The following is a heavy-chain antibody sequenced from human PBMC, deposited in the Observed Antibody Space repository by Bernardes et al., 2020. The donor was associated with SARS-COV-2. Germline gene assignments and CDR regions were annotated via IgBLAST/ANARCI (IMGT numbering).Heavy chain of an antibody. Sequence: ASVKVSCKASGYTFTSYGISWVRQAPGQGLEWMGWISAYNGNTNYAQKLQGRVTMTTDTSTSTAYMELRSLRSDDTAVYYCARVILAPFWDYAEFDYWGQGTLVTVSS. J-gene: IGHJ4*02. CDR1: GYTFTSYG. D-gene: IGHD2-2*01. CDR3: ARVILAPFWDYAEFDY. CDR2: ISAYNGNT. V-gene: IGHV1-18*01.